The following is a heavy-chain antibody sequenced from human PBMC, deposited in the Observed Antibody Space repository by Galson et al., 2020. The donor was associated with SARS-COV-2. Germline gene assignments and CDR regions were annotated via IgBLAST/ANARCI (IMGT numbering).Heavy chain of an antibody. J-gene: IGHJ4*02. D-gene: IGHD2-2*01. CDR3: AKDLQYQLLEYYFDY. CDR1: GFTFSSYG. CDR2: IWYDGSNK. Sequence: QLGESLKISCAASGFTFSSYGMHWVRQAPGKGLEWVAVIWYDGSNKYYADSVKGRFTISRDNSKNTLYLQMNSLRVEDTAVYYCAKDLQYQLLEYYFDYWGQVTLVTVSS. V-gene: IGHV3-33*06.